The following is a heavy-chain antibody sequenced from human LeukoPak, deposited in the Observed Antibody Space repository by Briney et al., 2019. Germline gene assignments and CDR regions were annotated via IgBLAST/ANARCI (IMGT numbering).Heavy chain of an antibody. Sequence: GGSLRLSCAATGLTFSNHWMIWVRQAPGKGLEWVASIKPDGGEKYYVDSVRGRFTISRDKAKKTLYLQMKSLRAEGTAVYYTLTSMGYWGQGTLVTVSS. CDR1: GLTFSNHW. CDR3: LTSMGY. D-gene: IGHD2-8*01. J-gene: IGHJ4*02. CDR2: IKPDGGEK. V-gene: IGHV3-7*01.